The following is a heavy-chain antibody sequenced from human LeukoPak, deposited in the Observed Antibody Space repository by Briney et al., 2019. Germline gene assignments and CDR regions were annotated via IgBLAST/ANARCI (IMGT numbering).Heavy chain of an antibody. CDR3: AKQTFLEWLLFDP. D-gene: IGHD3-3*02. V-gene: IGHV3-11*01. CDR2: ISPSGSTI. J-gene: IGHJ5*02. CDR1: GFTFSDYY. Sequence: PGGSLRLSCTASGFTFSDYYMCWMRQAPGKGPEWVSFISPSGSTIYYSDPVKGRFTISRDNSKNTLYLQMNSLRAEDTAVYYCAKQTFLEWLLFDPLRQGTLVTVSS.